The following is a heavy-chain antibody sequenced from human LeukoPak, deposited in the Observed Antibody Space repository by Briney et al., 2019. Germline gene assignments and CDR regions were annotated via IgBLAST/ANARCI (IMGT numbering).Heavy chain of an antibody. J-gene: IGHJ4*02. D-gene: IGHD5-18*01. Sequence: PGRSLRLSCAASGFTFSSYGMHWVRQAPGKGLEWVAVIWYDGSNKYYADSVKGRFTISRDNSKNTLYLQMNSLRAEDTAVYYCARGKAMVIFDYWGQGTLVTVPS. CDR2: IWYDGSNK. V-gene: IGHV3-33*01. CDR3: ARGKAMVIFDY. CDR1: GFTFSSYG.